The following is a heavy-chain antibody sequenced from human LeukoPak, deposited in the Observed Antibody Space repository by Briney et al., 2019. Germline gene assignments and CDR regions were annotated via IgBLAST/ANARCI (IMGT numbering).Heavy chain of an antibody. CDR3: AKRSVGYDFWSGVDY. CDR2: ISASSSTT. V-gene: IGHV3-23*01. D-gene: IGHD3-3*01. CDR1: GFTFSNYA. Sequence: PGGSLRLSCAASGFTFSNYAMSWVRQTPGKGLEWVSAISASSSTTYYADSVKGRFTISRDNSKNKSYLQMNRLRAEDTAVYYCAKRSVGYDFWSGVDYWGQGTLVTVSS. J-gene: IGHJ4*02.